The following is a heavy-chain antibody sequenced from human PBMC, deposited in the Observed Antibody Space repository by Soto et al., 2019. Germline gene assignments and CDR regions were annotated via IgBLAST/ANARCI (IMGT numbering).Heavy chain of an antibody. Sequence: EVQLLESGGSLVQPGGSLRLSCAASGFTFAGYAMTWVRQAPGKGLEWVSSISGSGTNTYYADSVRGRFTVSRDNSENTLSLQMNSLRVEDTAIYYCAKRGPLGFCASSSCYAFDYWGPGALVTVSS. J-gene: IGHJ4*02. CDR2: ISGSGTNT. CDR3: AKRGPLGFCASSSCYAFDY. D-gene: IGHD2-2*01. V-gene: IGHV3-23*01. CDR1: GFTFAGYA.